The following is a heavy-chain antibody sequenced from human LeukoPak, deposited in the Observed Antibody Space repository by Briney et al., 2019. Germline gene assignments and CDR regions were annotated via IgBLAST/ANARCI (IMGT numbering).Heavy chain of an antibody. Sequence: PGGSLRLSCAASGFTFSSHWMHWVRQAPGKGLVWVSRINSDGSRTNFADSVKGRFTISRDNAKNTLYLQMNSLRAEDTAVYYCAKYIAAASHFDIWGQGTMVAVSS. CDR2: INSDGSRT. V-gene: IGHV3-74*01. D-gene: IGHD6-13*01. J-gene: IGHJ3*02. CDR3: AKYIAAASHFDI. CDR1: GFTFSSHW.